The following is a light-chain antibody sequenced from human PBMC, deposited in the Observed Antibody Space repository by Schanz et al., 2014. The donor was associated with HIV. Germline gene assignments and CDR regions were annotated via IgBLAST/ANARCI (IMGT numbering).Light chain of an antibody. CDR2: RDS. J-gene: IGLJ1*01. Sequence: SYELTQPLSVSVALGQTARITCGGNNIGSKTVHWYQQKPGQAPALVIYRDSNRPSGIPERFSGSNSGNTATLTISSAQGGDEADYYCQVWDSSRGVFGTGTKLTVL. V-gene: IGLV3-9*01. CDR1: NIGSKT. CDR3: QVWDSSRGV.